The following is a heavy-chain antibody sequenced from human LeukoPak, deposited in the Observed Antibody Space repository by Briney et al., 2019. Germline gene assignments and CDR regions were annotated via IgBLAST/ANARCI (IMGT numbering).Heavy chain of an antibody. J-gene: IGHJ4*02. D-gene: IGHD3-3*01. CDR2: IYPGDSDT. Sequence: GESLKISCKGSGYSFTSYWIGWVRQMPGKGLEWMGIIYPGDSDTRYSPSFQGQVTISADKSISTAYLQWSSLKASDTAMYYCARHGEPIKNDFWSGYGIDYWGQGTLVTVSS. CDR1: GYSFTSYW. CDR3: ARHGEPIKNDFWSGYGIDY. V-gene: IGHV5-51*01.